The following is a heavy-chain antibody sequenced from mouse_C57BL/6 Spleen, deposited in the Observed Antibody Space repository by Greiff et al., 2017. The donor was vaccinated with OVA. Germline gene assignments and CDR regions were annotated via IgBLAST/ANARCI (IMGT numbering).Heavy chain of an antibody. D-gene: IGHD4-1*01. CDR1: GYSITSGYY. V-gene: IGHV3-6*01. Sequence: VQLQQSGPGLVKPSQSLSLTCSVTGYSITSGYYWNWIRQFPGNKLEWMGYISYDGSNNYNPSLKNRISITRDTSKNQFFLKLNSVTTEDTATYYCARDPELTGTFDYWGQGTTLTVSS. CDR2: ISYDGSN. J-gene: IGHJ2*01. CDR3: ARDPELTGTFDY.